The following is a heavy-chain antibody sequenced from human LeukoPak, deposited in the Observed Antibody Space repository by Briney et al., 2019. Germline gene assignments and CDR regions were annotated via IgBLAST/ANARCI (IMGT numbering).Heavy chain of an antibody. Sequence: SETLSLTCTVSGVSLSSSNYYWGWIRQPPGKGLEWIGSLYYSGSTNYNPSLKSRVTISVDTTNNQFSLKLSSVTAADTAVYYCARGYGSGSINWFDPWGQGTLVTVSS. CDR2: LYYSGST. J-gene: IGHJ5*02. CDR3: ARGYGSGSINWFDP. D-gene: IGHD3-10*01. V-gene: IGHV4-39*07. CDR1: GVSLSSSNYY.